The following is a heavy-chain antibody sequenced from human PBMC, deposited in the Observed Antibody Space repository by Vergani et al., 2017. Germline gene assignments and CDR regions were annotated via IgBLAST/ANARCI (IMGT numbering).Heavy chain of an antibody. CDR2: INPSGGHT. J-gene: IGHJ4*02. V-gene: IGHV1-46*03. CDR3: ARGDYGILTGYRY. Sequence: QVQVVQSGAEVKKSGASVKVSCKTSGYTFSNYYMHWVRPAPGQGLEWMGIINPSGGHTNYAQKFQGRVTMTRDTSTSTVYMEVSSLRADDTAIYDCARGDYGILTGYRYWGQGTLVTVSA. CDR1: GYTFSNYY. D-gene: IGHD3-9*01.